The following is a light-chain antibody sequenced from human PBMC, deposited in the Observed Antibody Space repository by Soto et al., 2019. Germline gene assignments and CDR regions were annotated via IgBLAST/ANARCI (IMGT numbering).Light chain of an antibody. J-gene: IGLJ2*01. CDR1: SSNIGSNT. CDR2: SDS. Sequence: QSVLTQPPSASGTPGQRVTISCSGSSSNIGSNTVNWYQQVPGMAPKLLIYSDSQRPSGVPDRFSGSESGTSVSLAISGLQSEDEADYYCAAWDDSLRVVVFVGGTKVTVL. CDR3: AAWDDSLRVVV. V-gene: IGLV1-44*01.